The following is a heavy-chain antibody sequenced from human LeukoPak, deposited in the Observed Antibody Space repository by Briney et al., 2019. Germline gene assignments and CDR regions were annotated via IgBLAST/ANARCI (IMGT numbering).Heavy chain of an antibody. CDR1: GFTFSSHA. J-gene: IGHJ4*02. V-gene: IGHV3-23*01. CDR3: AKQRSEVVAPAINS. D-gene: IGHD2-21*02. Sequence: GGSLRLSCAASGFTFSSHAMSWVRQAPGKGLEWVSGITGSGGSTYNADSVKGRFTISRDNSKNTLYLQMDSLRAEDTAVYYCAKQRSEVVAPAINSWGQGTLVTVSS. CDR2: ITGSGGST.